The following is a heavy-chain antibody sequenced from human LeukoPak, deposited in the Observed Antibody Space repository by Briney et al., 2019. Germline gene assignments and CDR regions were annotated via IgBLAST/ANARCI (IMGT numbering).Heavy chain of an antibody. CDR1: GFTFSSYG. CDR3: AKGTGISVTTPGFDY. CDR2: IQYDGSNK. Sequence: GGSLRLSCAASGFTFSSYGMHWVRQAPGKGLGWVAFIQYDGSNKYYGDSVKGRFTISRDNSKNTLYLQMNSLRAEDTAVYYCAKGTGISVTTPGFDYWGQGTLVTVSS. D-gene: IGHD4-17*01. J-gene: IGHJ4*02. V-gene: IGHV3-30*02.